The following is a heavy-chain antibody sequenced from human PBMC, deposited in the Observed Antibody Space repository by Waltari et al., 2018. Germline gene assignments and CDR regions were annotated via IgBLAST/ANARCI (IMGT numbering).Heavy chain of an antibody. J-gene: IGHJ4*02. CDR3: ATSTPIGWYLDY. D-gene: IGHD6-19*01. CDR2: IDHGGTT. CDR1: GGSFSGYY. Sequence: QVRLRQWGTGLLRPSETLSLTCAVYGGSFSGYYWSWIRQFPGKGLEWIGEIDHGGTTKYNPSLKSRVSVSVDMSKYHFSLKLDSVTAADTAIYYCATSTPIGWYLDYWGQGTLVTVSS. V-gene: IGHV4-34*01.